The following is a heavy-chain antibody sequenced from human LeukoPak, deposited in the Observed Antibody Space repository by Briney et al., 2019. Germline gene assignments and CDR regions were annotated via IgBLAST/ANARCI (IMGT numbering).Heavy chain of an antibody. CDR2: IYYSGST. Sequence: PSETLSLTCAVYGGSISGYYWSWIRQPPGKGLEWIGYIYYSGSTNYNPSLKSRVTISVDTSKNQFSLKLTSVTAADTAVYYCASTVVISDTEYFQHWGQGTLVTVSS. V-gene: IGHV4-59*01. CDR1: GGSISGYY. D-gene: IGHD4-23*01. CDR3: ASTVVISDTEYFQH. J-gene: IGHJ1*01.